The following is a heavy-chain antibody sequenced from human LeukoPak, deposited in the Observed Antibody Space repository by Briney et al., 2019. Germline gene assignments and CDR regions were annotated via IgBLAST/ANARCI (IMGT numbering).Heavy chain of an antibody. J-gene: IGHJ6*02. CDR3: AREWLSGEGDYYGMDV. CDR1: GYTFTGYY. V-gene: IGHV1-2*02. D-gene: IGHD3-22*01. Sequence: ASVKVSCKASGYTFTGYYMHWVRQAPGQGLEWMGWINPNSGGTNYAQKFQGRVTMTRDTSISTAYMELSRLRSDDTAVYYCAREWLSGEGDYYGMDVWGQGTTVTVSS. CDR2: INPNSGGT.